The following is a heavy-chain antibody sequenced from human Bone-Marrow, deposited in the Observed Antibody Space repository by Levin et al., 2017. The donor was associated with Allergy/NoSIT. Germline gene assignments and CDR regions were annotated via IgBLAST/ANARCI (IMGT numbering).Heavy chain of an antibody. V-gene: IGHV3-48*01. Sequence: GESLKISCAASGFTFSSYSMNWVRQAPGKGLEWVSYISSSSSTIYYADSVKGRFTISRDNAKNSLYLQMNSLRAEDTAVYYCARDGVLLWFGELFGAFDIWGQGTMVTVSS. CDR1: GFTFSSYS. CDR3: ARDGVLLWFGELFGAFDI. J-gene: IGHJ3*02. CDR2: ISSSSSTI. D-gene: IGHD3-10*01.